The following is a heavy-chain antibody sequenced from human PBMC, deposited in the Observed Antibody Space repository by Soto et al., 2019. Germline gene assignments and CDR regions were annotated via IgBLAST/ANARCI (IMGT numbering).Heavy chain of an antibody. D-gene: IGHD3-16*01. J-gene: IGHJ6*02. CDR1: GYTFTSYY. V-gene: IGHV1-46*01. Sequence: ASVKVSCKASGYTFTSYYMHWVRQAPGQGLEWMGIINPSGGSTSYAQKFQGRVTMIRDTSTSTVYMELSSLRSEDTAVYYCAREPLGELFSYYYYYGMDVWGQGTTVTVSS. CDR2: INPSGGST. CDR3: AREPLGELFSYYYYYGMDV.